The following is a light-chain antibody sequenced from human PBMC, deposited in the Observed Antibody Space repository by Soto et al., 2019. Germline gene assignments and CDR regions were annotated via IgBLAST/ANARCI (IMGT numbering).Light chain of an antibody. Sequence: QSALTQPASVSGSPGQSITIACTGTSSDIGGYNFVSWYQQHPGKAPKLLIYDVGNRPSGVSNRFSGSKSGNTASLTISGLQAEAEAHDYCNSYRTVSTYVFGTGTKLTVL. CDR2: DVG. CDR3: NSYRTVSTYV. J-gene: IGLJ1*01. V-gene: IGLV2-14*01. CDR1: SSDIGGYNF.